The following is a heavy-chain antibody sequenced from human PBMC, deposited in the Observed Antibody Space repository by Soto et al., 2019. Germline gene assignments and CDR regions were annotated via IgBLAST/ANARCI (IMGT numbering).Heavy chain of an antibody. CDR1: GFTFSSYW. Sequence: EVQLVESGGGLVQPGGSLRLSCAASGFTFSSYWMHWVRQAPGKGLVWVSRINSDGSSTSYAHSVKGRFTISRDNAKNTLYLQMNSLRAEDTAVYYCARGLYGDDYYYYYMDVWGKGTTVTVSS. CDR2: INSDGSST. CDR3: ARGLYGDDYYYYYMDV. D-gene: IGHD4-17*01. J-gene: IGHJ6*03. V-gene: IGHV3-74*01.